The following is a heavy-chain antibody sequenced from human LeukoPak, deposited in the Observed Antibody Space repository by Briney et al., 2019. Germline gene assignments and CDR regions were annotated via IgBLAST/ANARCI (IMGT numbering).Heavy chain of an antibody. CDR3: ARDGYWDRRSMDV. CDR2: IDPNSGVT. V-gene: IGHV1-2*02. CDR1: GYTLSDNH. D-gene: IGHD6-25*01. Sequence: GASVKVSCKASGYTLSDNHLYWVRQAPGQGLEWMGWIDPNSGVTNFAQNFQGRLTMTTDTSISTAYMELSRLTSDDTTVYYCARDGYWDRRSMDVWGKGTTVTVSS. J-gene: IGHJ6*03.